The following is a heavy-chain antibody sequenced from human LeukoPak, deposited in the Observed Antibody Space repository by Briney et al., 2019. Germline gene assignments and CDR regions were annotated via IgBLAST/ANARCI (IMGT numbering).Heavy chain of an antibody. CDR2: INQDGSEK. D-gene: IGHD3-10*01. J-gene: IGHJ4*02. CDR3: VGLGENY. V-gene: IGHV3-7*02. CDR1: GFTFRRYW. Sequence: GGSLRLSCAASGFTFRRYWMSWARQASGKGLEWVANINQDGSEKYYVDSVKGRFTISRDNAKNSLYLQMNSLRAEDTAVYYCVGLGENYWGQGTLVTVSS.